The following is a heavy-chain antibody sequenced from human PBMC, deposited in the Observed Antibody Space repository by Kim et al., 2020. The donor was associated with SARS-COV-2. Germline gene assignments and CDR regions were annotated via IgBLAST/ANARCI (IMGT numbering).Heavy chain of an antibody. J-gene: IGHJ4*02. CDR1: GFTFSSYS. CDR3: ARGGARLRWLQLQPLDY. Sequence: GGSLRLSCAASGFTFSSYSMNWVRQAPGKGLEWVSSISSSSSYIYYADSVKGRFTISRDNAKNSLYLQMNSLRAEDTAVYYCARGGARLRWLQLQPLDYWGQGTLVTVSS. V-gene: IGHV3-21*01. CDR2: ISSSSSYI. D-gene: IGHD5-12*01.